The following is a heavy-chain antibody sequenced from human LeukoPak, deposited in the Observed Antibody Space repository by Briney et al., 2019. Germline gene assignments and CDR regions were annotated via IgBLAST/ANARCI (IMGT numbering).Heavy chain of an antibody. Sequence: GASVKVSCTASGYAFTSYGVTWVRQAPGQGLEWMGWISANSGNTDYTQNLQGRVTMTTDTSTSTAYVELRSLRSDDTAVYYCARDYVATGSYSSGERVYWGQGTLVTVSS. CDR2: ISANSGNT. D-gene: IGHD1-26*01. J-gene: IGHJ4*02. CDR3: ARDYVATGSYSSGERVY. CDR1: GYAFTSYG. V-gene: IGHV1-18*01.